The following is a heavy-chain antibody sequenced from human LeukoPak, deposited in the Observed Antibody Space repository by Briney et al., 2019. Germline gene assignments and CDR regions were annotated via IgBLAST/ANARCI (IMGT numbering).Heavy chain of an antibody. V-gene: IGHV1-2*02. CDR1: GYTFTGYY. Sequence: ASVKVSCKASGYTFTGYYMHWVRQAPGQGLEWMGWINPNSGGTNYAQKFQGRVTMTRDTAISTAYMELSRLRSDDTAVYYCARVFSTGTETGDYWGQGTLVTVSS. CDR3: ARVFSTGTETGDY. D-gene: IGHD6-25*01. CDR2: INPNSGGT. J-gene: IGHJ4*02.